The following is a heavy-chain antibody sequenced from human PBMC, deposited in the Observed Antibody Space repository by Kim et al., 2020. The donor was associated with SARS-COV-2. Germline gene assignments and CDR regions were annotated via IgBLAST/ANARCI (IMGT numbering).Heavy chain of an antibody. D-gene: IGHD2-2*01. CDR2: ISYDADNK. CDR1: GFTFSNYG. Sequence: GGSLRLSCAASGFTFSNYGMHWVRQAPGKGLEWVAVISYDADNKYYGDSVKGRFTISRDNSKNTLYLQMNSLRAEDTAVYYCAKDPDIVVVPPVFYGMDVGGQGTTVTVPS. J-gene: IGHJ6*02. V-gene: IGHV3-30*18. CDR3: AKDPDIVVVPPVFYGMDV.